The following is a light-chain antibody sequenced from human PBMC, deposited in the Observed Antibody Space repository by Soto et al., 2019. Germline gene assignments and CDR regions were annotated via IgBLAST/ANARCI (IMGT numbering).Light chain of an antibody. CDR3: HQYGTSPLA. V-gene: IGKV3D-20*01. J-gene: IGKJ3*01. Sequence: EIVLTQSPATLSLSPGERATLSCGASQRVSSNYLAWYQQKPGQAPRLLIYDASSRASDIPDRFSGGGSGTDFTLTISRLDPEDFAVYYCHQYGTSPLAFGPGTKVDIK. CDR1: QRVSSNY. CDR2: DAS.